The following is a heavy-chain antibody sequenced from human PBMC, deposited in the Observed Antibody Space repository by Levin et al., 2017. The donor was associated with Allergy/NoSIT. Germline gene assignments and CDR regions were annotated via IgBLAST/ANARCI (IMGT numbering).Heavy chain of an antibody. D-gene: IGHD2-15*01. CDR2: ISNAGSYT. V-gene: IGHV3-11*05. CDR1: GFTFSDYY. CDR3: ARGYCSGGSCYSGRFDY. J-gene: IGHJ4*02. Sequence: GGSLRLSCAASGFTFSDYYINWIRQAPGKGLEWLSYISNAGSYTNYADSVKGRFTISRDNAKNSLYLQMNSLRAEDTAVYYCARGYCSGGSCYSGRFDYWGQGTLVTVSS.